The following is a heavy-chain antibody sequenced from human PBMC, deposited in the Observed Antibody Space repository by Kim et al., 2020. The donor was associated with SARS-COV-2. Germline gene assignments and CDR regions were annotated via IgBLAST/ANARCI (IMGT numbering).Heavy chain of an antibody. CDR2: ISSSSSTI. V-gene: IGHV3-48*02. CDR3: ARDTNYDFWSCYSAAFDI. CDR1: GFTFSSYS. Sequence: GGSLRLSCAASGFTFSSYSMNWVRQAPGKGLEWVSYISSSSSTIYYADSVKGRFTISRDNAKNSLYLQMNSLRDEDTAVYYCARDTNYDFWSCYSAAFDIWGQGTTVTVSS. J-gene: IGHJ3*02. D-gene: IGHD3-3*01.